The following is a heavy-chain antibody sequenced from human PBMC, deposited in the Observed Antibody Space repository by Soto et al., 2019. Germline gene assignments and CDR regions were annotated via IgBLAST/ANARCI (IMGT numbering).Heavy chain of an antibody. D-gene: IGHD4-17*01. V-gene: IGHV4-59*01. CDR1: GGSISSYY. CDR2: IYYSGST. Sequence: SETLSLTCTVSGGSISSYYWSWIRQPPGKGLEWVGYIYYSGSTNYNPSLKSRVTISVDTSKNQFSLKLSSVTAADTAVYYCARDRYGDYVLDYWGQGTLVTVSS. J-gene: IGHJ4*02. CDR3: ARDRYGDYVLDY.